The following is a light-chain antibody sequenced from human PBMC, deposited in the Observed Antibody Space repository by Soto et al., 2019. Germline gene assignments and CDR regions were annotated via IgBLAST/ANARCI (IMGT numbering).Light chain of an antibody. Sequence: QSALTQPPSASGSPGQSVTISCTGTSSDVGGYHFVSWYQQHPGKAPKIIIYEVSKRASGVPDRFSGSKSGNTASLTISGLKAEDEADYYCCSYAGSYTWVFGGGTKLTVL. CDR1: SSDVGGYHF. CDR3: CSYAGSYTWV. CDR2: EVS. J-gene: IGLJ3*02. V-gene: IGLV2-11*01.